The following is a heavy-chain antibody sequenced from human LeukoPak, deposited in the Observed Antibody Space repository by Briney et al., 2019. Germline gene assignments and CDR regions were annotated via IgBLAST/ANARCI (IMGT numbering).Heavy chain of an antibody. Sequence: GGSLRLSCAASGFPFSSHWMSWVRQAPGKGLEWVTHMYQDGSENYYVDSMKGRFTISRDNAKNSLYLQMNSLRAEDTAVYYCARLVNNAFDIWGQGTMVTVSS. CDR3: ARLVNNAFDI. V-gene: IGHV3-7*01. CDR2: MYQDGSEN. CDR1: GFPFSSHW. D-gene: IGHD4-23*01. J-gene: IGHJ3*02.